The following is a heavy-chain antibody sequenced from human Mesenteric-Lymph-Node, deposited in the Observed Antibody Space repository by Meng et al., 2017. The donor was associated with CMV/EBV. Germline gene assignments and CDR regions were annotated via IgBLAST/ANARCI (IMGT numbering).Heavy chain of an antibody. V-gene: IGHV2-5*02. Sequence: QITLKASGPTLVKPTQTLPLTCTFSGFSPSTSGVGVGWIRQPPGKALEWLALIYWDDDKRYSPSLKSRLTITKDTSKNQVVLTMTNMDPVDTATYYCAHSSGIAAAGPFYFDYWGQGTLVTVSS. J-gene: IGHJ4*02. CDR3: AHSSGIAAAGPFYFDY. D-gene: IGHD6-13*01. CDR2: IYWDDDK. CDR1: GFSPSTSGVG.